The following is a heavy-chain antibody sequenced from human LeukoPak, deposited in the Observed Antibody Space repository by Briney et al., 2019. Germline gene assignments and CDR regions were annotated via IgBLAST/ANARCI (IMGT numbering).Heavy chain of an antibody. V-gene: IGHV1-18*01. CDR3: ARDRGSDSDILTGFDY. Sequence: GASVKVSCKASGYTFTSYGISWVRQAPGQGLEWMGRISTYNGNTNYAQKLQGRVTMTTDTSTSTAYMELRSLRSDGTAVYYCARDRGSDSDILTGFDYWGQGTLVTVSS. J-gene: IGHJ4*02. D-gene: IGHD3-9*01. CDR2: ISTYNGNT. CDR1: GYTFTSYG.